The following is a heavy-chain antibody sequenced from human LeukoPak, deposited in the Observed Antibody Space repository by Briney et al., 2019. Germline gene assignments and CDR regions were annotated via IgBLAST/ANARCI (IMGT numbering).Heavy chain of an antibody. V-gene: IGHV3-7*01. CDR3: AIPSSYDGSRYYHAY. CDR1: GISFGSYW. CDR2: IGQDGTET. Sequence: GGSLRLSCAASGISFGSYWVTWVRQAPGKGLEWVANIGQDGTETVYVGSVKGRFTISRDNARKLLFLQMNSLRADDTAVYYCAIPSSYDGSRYYHAYWGQGTLVFVSS. D-gene: IGHD3-22*01. J-gene: IGHJ4*02.